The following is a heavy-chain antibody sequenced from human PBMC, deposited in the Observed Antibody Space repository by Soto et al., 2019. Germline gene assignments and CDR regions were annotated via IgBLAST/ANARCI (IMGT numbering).Heavy chain of an antibody. CDR3: AKVAQYYYDSSGYQFDY. CDR1: GFTFSSYA. CDR2: ISGSGGST. Sequence: EVQLLESGGGLVQPGGSLRLSCAASGFTFSSYAMSWVRQAPGKGLEWVSAISGSGGSTYYADSVKGRFTISRDNSKNTRYLQMNSLRAEDTAVYYCAKVAQYYYDSSGYQFDYWGQGTLVTVSS. J-gene: IGHJ4*02. D-gene: IGHD3-22*01. V-gene: IGHV3-23*01.